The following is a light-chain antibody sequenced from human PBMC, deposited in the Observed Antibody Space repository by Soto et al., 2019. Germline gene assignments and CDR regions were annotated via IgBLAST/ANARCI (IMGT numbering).Light chain of an antibody. CDR3: ATWDDSLNGVV. Sequence: QSVVTQPPSASGTPGQRVTISCFGSRSNVGNNGVNWYQQLPGSAPKLLIYFNNQRPSGVPDRFSGSRSGTSASLAISGLQSEDEADYYCATWDDSLNGVVFGGGTKLTVL. CDR2: FNN. CDR1: RSNVGNNG. V-gene: IGLV1-44*01. J-gene: IGLJ3*02.